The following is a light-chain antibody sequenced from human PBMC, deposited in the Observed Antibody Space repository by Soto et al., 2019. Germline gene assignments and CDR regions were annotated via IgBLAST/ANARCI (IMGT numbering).Light chain of an antibody. CDR1: KSIGSY. CDR2: TTA. V-gene: IGKV1-39*01. Sequence: DIQMTQSPSSLSASVGDTVTITCRTSKSIGSYLNWYRQKPGEAPNLLIYTTASLQSGVPSRFSGSGFGTDFTLTITSLQPEDFGTYYCQQSYSTRGTFGGGTKVEIK. J-gene: IGKJ4*01. CDR3: QQSYSTRGT.